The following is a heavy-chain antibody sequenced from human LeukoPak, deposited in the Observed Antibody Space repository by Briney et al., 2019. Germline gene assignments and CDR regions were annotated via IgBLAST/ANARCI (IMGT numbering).Heavy chain of an antibody. D-gene: IGHD6-13*01. CDR1: GYTFTSYG. CDR2: ISAYNGNT. V-gene: IGHV1-18*01. CDR3: ARSPGYSSSWPFDY. Sequence: ASVKVSCKASGYTFTSYGISWVRQAPGQGLEWMGWISAYNGNTSYAQKLQGRVAMTTDTSTSTAYMELRSLRSDDTAVYYCARSPGYSSSWPFDYWGQGTLVTVSS. J-gene: IGHJ4*02.